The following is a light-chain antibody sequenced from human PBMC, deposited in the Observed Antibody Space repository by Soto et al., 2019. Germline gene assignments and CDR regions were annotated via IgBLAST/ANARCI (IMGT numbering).Light chain of an antibody. Sequence: VLNQSPVTLSLSPGEGATLSCWARQDILNNLACYQQKPGQAPRLLIYDASKRATGIPARCIGSGSGTDFTLTISGLEPEDFVVYYCQQRANWPTLTFGGGTKVDIK. CDR1: QDILNN. V-gene: IGKV3-11*01. CDR3: QQRANWPTLT. J-gene: IGKJ4*01. CDR2: DAS.